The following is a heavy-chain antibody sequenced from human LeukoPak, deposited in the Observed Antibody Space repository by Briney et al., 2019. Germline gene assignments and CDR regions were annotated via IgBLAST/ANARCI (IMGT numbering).Heavy chain of an antibody. J-gene: IGHJ4*02. CDR2: IYYSGST. D-gene: IGHD2-15*01. V-gene: IGHV4-39*01. Sequence: GSLRLSCAASGFTVSSNYMSWIRQPPGKGLEWIGNIYYSGSTYYNPSLQSRVTISVDTSKNQFSLKLSSVTAADTAVYYCVRRSDLTTNVDYWGQGTLVTVSS. CDR1: GFTVSSNY. CDR3: VRRSDLTTNVDY.